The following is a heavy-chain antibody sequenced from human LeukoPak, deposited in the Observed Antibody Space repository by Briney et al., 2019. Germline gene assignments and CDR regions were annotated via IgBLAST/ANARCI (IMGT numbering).Heavy chain of an antibody. D-gene: IGHD2-2*01. CDR3: ARVRFCNSAGCYHFFDF. V-gene: IGHV3-74*01. CDR2: VSGDGSKT. J-gene: IGHJ4*02. Sequence: PGGSLSLSCAASGLTFGDYYIHWARQTPGKGLVWVSRVSGDGSKTDYADSVKGRFTISRDNARNTLYLQMNSLRDEDTAVYYCARVRFCNSAGCYHFFDFWGQGTLVTVCS. CDR1: GLTFGDYY.